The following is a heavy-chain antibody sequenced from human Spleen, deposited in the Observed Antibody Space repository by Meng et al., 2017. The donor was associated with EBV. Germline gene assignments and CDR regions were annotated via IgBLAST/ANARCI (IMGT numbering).Heavy chain of an antibody. CDR3: ARHPSDCSTSSCYFDS. CDR1: VALISSSSYS. D-gene: IGHD2-2*01. CDR2: ISYSGST. J-gene: IGHJ4*02. Sequence: QAWAQGPWNPSETLSLTCTSPVALISSSSYSWGWIRQPPGKGLEWIESISYSGSTYYNPSLKSRVSISVDTSKSQFSLKLSSVTAADTAVYYCARHPSDCSTSSCYFDSWGQGTLVTVSS. V-gene: IGHV4-39*01.